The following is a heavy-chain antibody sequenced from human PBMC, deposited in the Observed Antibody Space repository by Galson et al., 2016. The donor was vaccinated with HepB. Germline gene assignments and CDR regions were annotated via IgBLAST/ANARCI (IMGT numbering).Heavy chain of an antibody. CDR3: AAWAVLAPFDS. CDR1: GFNFNIWW. V-gene: IGHV3-74*01. Sequence: SLRLSCAASGFNFNIWWMHWVRQAPGKGLVWVARIKNDGSETYYADSVKGRFTISRDNAKNSLYLQMTSLRVEDTAVYYCAAWAVLAPFDSWGQGTLVTVSS. J-gene: IGHJ4*02. D-gene: IGHD2-21*01. CDR2: IKNDGSET.